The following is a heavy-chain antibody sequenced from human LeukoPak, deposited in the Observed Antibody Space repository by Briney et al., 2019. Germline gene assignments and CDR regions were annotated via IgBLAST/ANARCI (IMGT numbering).Heavy chain of an antibody. Sequence: SQTLSLTCTVSGGSISSGSYYWSWIRQPAGKGLEWIGRIYTSGSTNYNPSLKSRVTISVDTSKNQFSLKLSSVTAADTAVYYCARGHCSGGSCYSGFWYFDLWGRGTLVTVSS. V-gene: IGHV4-61*02. CDR3: ARGHCSGGSCYSGFWYFDL. D-gene: IGHD2-15*01. J-gene: IGHJ2*01. CDR1: GGSISSGSYY. CDR2: IYTSGST.